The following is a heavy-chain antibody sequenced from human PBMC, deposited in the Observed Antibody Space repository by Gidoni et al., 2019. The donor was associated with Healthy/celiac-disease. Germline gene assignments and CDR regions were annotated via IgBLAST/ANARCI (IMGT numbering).Heavy chain of an antibody. J-gene: IGHJ5*02. CDR2: ISYDGSNK. D-gene: IGHD3-9*01. Sequence: WVAVISYDGSNKYYADSVKGRFTISRDNSKNTLYLQMNSLRAEDTAVYYCAKDYLRYFDWFPHWFDPWGQGTLVTVSS. CDR3: AKDYLRYFDWFPHWFDP. V-gene: IGHV3-30*18.